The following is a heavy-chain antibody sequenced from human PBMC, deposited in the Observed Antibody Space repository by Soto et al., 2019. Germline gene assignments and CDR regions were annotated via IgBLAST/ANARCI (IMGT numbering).Heavy chain of an antibody. J-gene: IGHJ4*02. CDR3: ARSPLSCSGGSCYSPYYLDF. CDR2: IYPGDSDT. Sequence: GESLKISCMGSGYKVSTWHNFTSYWIAWVRQMPGEGLEWMGIIYPGDSDTRYSPSFQGQVTISADKSINSVYLQWSSLKASDTAMYYCARSPLSCSGGSCYSPYYLDFWGQGTQVTVSS. D-gene: IGHD2-15*01. V-gene: IGHV5-51*01. CDR1: GYKVSTWHNFTSYW.